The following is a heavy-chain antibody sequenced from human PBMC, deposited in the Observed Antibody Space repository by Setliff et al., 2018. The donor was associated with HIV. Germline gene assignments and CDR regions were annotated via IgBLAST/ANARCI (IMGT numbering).Heavy chain of an antibody. J-gene: IGHJ6*03. CDR1: GFTFDDYG. CDR3: ARGDQTGYYTTYYYYMDL. D-gene: IGHD3-9*01. CDR2: INSDGRST. Sequence: SCAASGFTFDDYGMSWVRQAPGKGLEWVSGINSDGRSTNYADSVKGRFTMSRDNAKNTLHLQMNSLRAEDTALYYCARGDQTGYYTTYYYYMDLWGKGTTVTVSS. V-gene: IGHV3-20*04.